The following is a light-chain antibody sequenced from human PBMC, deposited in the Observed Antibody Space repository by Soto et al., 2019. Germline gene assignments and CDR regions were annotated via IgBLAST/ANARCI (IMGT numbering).Light chain of an antibody. Sequence: EIVLTQSPGTLSLSPGERATLSCRASQSVSSSSYLAWYQQKPGQAPRLLIYGASSRATGIRDRFSGSGSGTDFTLTISRLEPEDFAVYYCQQYGSSPLTFGGGTKVEIK. J-gene: IGKJ4*01. V-gene: IGKV3-20*01. CDR3: QQYGSSPLT. CDR2: GAS. CDR1: QSVSSSSY.